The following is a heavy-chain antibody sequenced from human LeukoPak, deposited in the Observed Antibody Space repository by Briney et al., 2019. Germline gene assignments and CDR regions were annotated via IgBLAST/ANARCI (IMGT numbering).Heavy chain of an antibody. D-gene: IGHD3-16*01. V-gene: IGHV3-30-3*01. CDR3: ARGGGNCLDY. Sequence: GGSLRLSCAASGFTFNNYPMHLVRQAPGKGLEWVAVISYDGSNKYYADSVKGRFTISRNNSKNTLYLQMNSLRAEDTAVYYCARGGGNCLDYWGQGTLVAVSS. CDR2: ISYDGSNK. J-gene: IGHJ4*02. CDR1: GFTFNNYP.